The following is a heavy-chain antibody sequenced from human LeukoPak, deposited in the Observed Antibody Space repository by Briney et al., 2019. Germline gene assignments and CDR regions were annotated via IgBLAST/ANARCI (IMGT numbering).Heavy chain of an antibody. CDR2: ISYDGSNK. J-gene: IGHJ4*02. CDR3: AANPRGIAAAGPFDY. D-gene: IGHD6-13*01. Sequence: SGGSLRLSCAASGFTFSSYAMHWVRQAPGKGLEWVAVISYDGSNKYYADSVKGRFTISRDNSKNTLYLQMNSLRAEDTAVYYCAANPRGIAAAGPFDYWGQGTLVTVSS. CDR1: GFTFSSYA. V-gene: IGHV3-30-3*01.